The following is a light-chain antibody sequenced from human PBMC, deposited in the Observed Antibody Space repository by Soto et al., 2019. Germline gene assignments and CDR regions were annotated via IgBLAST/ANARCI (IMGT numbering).Light chain of an antibody. CDR2: DAS. J-gene: IGKJ5*01. Sequence: DIQMTQSPSSMSASVVDSVTLTCRASQSVSNWLAWYQQKRGKAPELLIYDASSLKSGVPSRFSGSGSGTEFTLTISSLQSEDFAVYYCQQYDNWPPITFGQGTRLEIK. V-gene: IGKV1-5*01. CDR3: QQYDNWPPIT. CDR1: QSVSNW.